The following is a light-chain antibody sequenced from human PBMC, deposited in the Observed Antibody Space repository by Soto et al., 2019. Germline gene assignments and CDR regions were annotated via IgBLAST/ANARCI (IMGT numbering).Light chain of an antibody. CDR2: EVS. CDR3: SSYTDSSTLV. V-gene: IGLV2-14*01. J-gene: IGLJ1*01. CDR1: SNDVGAYNY. Sequence: VLTQPASVSGSPGQSITISCTGTSNDVGAYNYVSWYQQHPGKAPKLMIYEVSSRPSGVSNRFSGSKSGNTASLTISGLQVEDEADYYCSSYTDSSTLVFGTGTKVTVL.